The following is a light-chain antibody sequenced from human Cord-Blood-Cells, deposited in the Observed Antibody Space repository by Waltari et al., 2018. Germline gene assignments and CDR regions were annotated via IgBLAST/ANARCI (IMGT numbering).Light chain of an antibody. V-gene: IGKV1-33*01. CDR2: DAS. Sequence: DIQMTQSPSSLSASVGDRVTITCQASQDISNYLNWYQQKPGKAPKLLIYDASNLETGVPSRFSGSGSGTDFTFTISRLQPEDIATYYCQQYDNLPYTFGQGTKLEIQ. J-gene: IGKJ2*01. CDR3: QQYDNLPYT. CDR1: QDISNY.